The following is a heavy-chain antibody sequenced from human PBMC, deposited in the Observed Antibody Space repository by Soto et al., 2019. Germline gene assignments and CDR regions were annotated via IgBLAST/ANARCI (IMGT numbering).Heavy chain of an antibody. CDR3: AKHDSTSSYYYYGMDV. CDR2: ISGSGGST. CDR1: GFTFSNYA. J-gene: IGHJ6*02. D-gene: IGHD2-2*01. Sequence: GGSLRLSCAASGFTFSNYAMTWVRQAPGKGLEWVSTISGSGGSTFYADSVKGRFTISRDNSKNTLYLQMNSLRAEDTALYYCAKHDSTSSYYYYGMDVWGQGTTATVSS. V-gene: IGHV3-23*01.